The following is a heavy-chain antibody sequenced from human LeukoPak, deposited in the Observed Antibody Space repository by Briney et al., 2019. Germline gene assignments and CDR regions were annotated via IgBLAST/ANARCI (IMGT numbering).Heavy chain of an antibody. V-gene: IGHV4-59*01. Sequence: PSETLSLTCTVSGDSISSYYWSWIRQPPGKGLEWIGYISYTGSTSYNPSLKSRVTISVDTSKNQFSLKLSSVTAADTAVYYCARIQGDPWGQGTLVTVSS. CDR2: ISYTGST. CDR1: GDSISSYY. CDR3: ARIQGDP. J-gene: IGHJ5*02.